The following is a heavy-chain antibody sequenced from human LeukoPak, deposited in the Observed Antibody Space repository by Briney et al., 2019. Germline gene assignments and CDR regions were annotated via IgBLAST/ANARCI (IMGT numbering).Heavy chain of an antibody. CDR3: ARTRDYYDSSGYYDY. CDR2: IYYSGST. CDR1: GGSISSYY. J-gene: IGHJ4*02. D-gene: IGHD3-22*01. V-gene: IGHV4-59*01. Sequence: SETLSLTRTVSGGSISSYYWSWIRQPPGKGLEWIGYIYYSGSTNYNPSLKSRVTISVDTSKNQFSLKLSSVTAADTAVYYCARTRDYYDSSGYYDYWGQGTLVTVSS.